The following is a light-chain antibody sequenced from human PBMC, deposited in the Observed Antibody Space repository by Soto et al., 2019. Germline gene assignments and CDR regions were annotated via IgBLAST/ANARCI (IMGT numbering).Light chain of an antibody. V-gene: IGKV1-5*01. Sequence: DIQMTQSPSTLSGSVGDRVTITCRASQGISSWSAWYQQKPGKAPKLLIYDASALPRGVPSRFSGSGSGTKFTLTIASLQPDDFATYYCQQYETFSGTFGPGTKVDIK. CDR3: QQYETFSGT. CDR2: DAS. J-gene: IGKJ1*01. CDR1: QGISSW.